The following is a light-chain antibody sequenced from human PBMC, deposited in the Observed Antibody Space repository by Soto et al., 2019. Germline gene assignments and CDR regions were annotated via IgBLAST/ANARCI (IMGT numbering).Light chain of an antibody. CDR2: GVS. CDR3: SSYAGSSSFDV. CDR1: NSDVGGYNY. V-gene: IGLV2-8*01. Sequence: SVLTQPPSAPGSPGQSVTISCTGTNSDVGGYNYVSWYQQHPGKAPKLMIYGVSKRPSGVPDRFSGSKSGNTASLTVSGLQAEDEADYYCSSYAGSSSFDVFGTGTKVTV. J-gene: IGLJ1*01.